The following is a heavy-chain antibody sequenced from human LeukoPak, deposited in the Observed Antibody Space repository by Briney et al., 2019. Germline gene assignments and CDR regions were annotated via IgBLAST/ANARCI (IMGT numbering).Heavy chain of an antibody. CDR1: GGSISSYY. D-gene: IGHD3-22*01. CDR2: IYYSGST. J-gene: IGHJ4*02. CDR3: ARGYYDSSGYSPGDC. Sequence: SETLSLTCTVSGGSISSYYWSWIRQPPGKGLEWIGYIYYSGSTNYNPSLKSRVTISVDTSKNQFSLKLSSVTAADTAVYYCARGYYDSSGYSPGDCWGQGTLVTVSS. V-gene: IGHV4-59*01.